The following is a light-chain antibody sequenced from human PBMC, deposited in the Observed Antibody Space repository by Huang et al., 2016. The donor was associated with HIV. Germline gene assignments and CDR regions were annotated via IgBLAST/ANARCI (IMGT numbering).Light chain of an antibody. V-gene: IGKV1-39*01. CDR2: AAS. CDR1: QSISNY. Sequence: DIQMTQSPSSLSASVGDRVTVTCRASQSISNYLNWYQQKPGKAPKLLIYAASSLQSGVPSRFSGSGSGTDCTLTISRLRPEDFATYYCQQSYSTFMYTFGQGTKLEIK. J-gene: IGKJ2*01. CDR3: QQSYSTFMYT.